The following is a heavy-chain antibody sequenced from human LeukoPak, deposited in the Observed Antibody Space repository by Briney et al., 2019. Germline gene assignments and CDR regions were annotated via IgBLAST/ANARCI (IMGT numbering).Heavy chain of an antibody. J-gene: IGHJ4*02. Sequence: GGSLRPSCAASGFTFSSYGMHWVRQAPGKGLEWVAVIWYDGSNKYYADSVKGRFTISRDNSKNTLYLQMNSLRAEDTAVYYCASGYSGYDYFDYWGQGTLVTVSS. D-gene: IGHD5-12*01. CDR1: GFTFSSYG. CDR3: ASGYSGYDYFDY. CDR2: IWYDGSNK. V-gene: IGHV3-33*01.